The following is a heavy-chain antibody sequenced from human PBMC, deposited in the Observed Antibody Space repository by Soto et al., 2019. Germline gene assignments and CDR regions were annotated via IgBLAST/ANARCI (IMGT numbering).Heavy chain of an antibody. CDR2: IIPIFGTA. D-gene: IGHD3-10*01. CDR3: AKDSRYYYGSGRPFDI. CDR1: GGTFSSYA. V-gene: IGHV1-69*13. Sequence: SVKVSCKASGGTFSSYAISWVRQAPGQGLEWMGGIIPIFGTANYAQKFQGRVTITADESTSTAYMELSSLRSEDTAVYYCAKDSRYYYGSGRPFDIWGQGTMVTVSS. J-gene: IGHJ3*02.